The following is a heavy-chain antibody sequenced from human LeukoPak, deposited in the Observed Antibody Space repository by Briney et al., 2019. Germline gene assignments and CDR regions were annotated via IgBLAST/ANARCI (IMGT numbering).Heavy chain of an antibody. CDR2: MNPNSGNT. V-gene: IGHV1-8*01. CDR3: ARGYCSSTSCLNYYYGMAV. CDR1: GYTFTSYD. D-gene: IGHD2-2*01. J-gene: IGHJ6*02. Sequence: ASVKVSCKASGYTFTSYDINWVRQATGQGLEWMGWMNPNSGNTGYAQKFQGRVTMTRNTSISTAYMELSSLRSEDTAVYYCARGYCSSTSCLNYYYGMAVWGQGTTVTVSS.